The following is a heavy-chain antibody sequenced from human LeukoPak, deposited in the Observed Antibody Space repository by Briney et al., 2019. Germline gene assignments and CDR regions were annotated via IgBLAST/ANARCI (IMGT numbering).Heavy chain of an antibody. V-gene: IGHV3-21*01. CDR1: GFTFSSYS. D-gene: IGHD3-10*01. J-gene: IGHJ4*02. CDR3: ARTYYYGSGSYHHFDY. CDR2: ISSSSSYI. Sequence: PGGSLRLSCVASGFTFSSYSMNWVRQAPGKGLEWVSSISSSSSYIYYADSVKGRFTISRDNAKNSLYLQMNSLRAEDTAVYYCARTYYYGSGSYHHFDYWGQGTLVTVSS.